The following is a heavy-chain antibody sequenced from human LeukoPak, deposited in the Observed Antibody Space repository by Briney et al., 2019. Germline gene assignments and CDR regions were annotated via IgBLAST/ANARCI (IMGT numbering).Heavy chain of an antibody. CDR3: ARGATGTTKPWYYYGMDV. D-gene: IGHD1-1*01. CDR1: GFTFSSYG. V-gene: IGHV3-33*01. J-gene: IGHJ6*02. CDR2: IWYDGSNK. Sequence: GGSLRLSCAASGFTFSSYGMHWVRQAPGKGLEWVAVIWYDGSNKYYADSVKGRFTISRDNSKNTLYLQMNSLRAEDTAVYYCARGATGTTKPWYYYGMDVWGPGTTVTVSS.